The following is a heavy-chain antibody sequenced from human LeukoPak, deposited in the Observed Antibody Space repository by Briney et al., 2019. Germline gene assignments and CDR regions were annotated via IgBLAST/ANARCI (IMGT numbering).Heavy chain of an antibody. Sequence: SETLSLTCAVYGVSFSSYYWSWIRQPPGKGLEWIGEINHNGSTNYNPSLKSRVTISVDTSKNQFSLKLSSVTAADTAVYYCARVRGIVVVVAAKLGGHYFDYWGQGTLVTVSS. CDR1: GVSFSSYY. V-gene: IGHV4-34*01. D-gene: IGHD2-15*01. CDR3: ARVRGIVVVVAAKLGGHYFDY. CDR2: INHNGST. J-gene: IGHJ4*02.